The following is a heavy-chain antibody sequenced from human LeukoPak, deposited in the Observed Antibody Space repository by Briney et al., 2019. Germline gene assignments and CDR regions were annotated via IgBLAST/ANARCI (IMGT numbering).Heavy chain of an antibody. V-gene: IGHV1-69*04. J-gene: IGHJ4*02. D-gene: IGHD5-18*01. CDR2: IIPMFDIA. CDR1: GGTVTSSA. CDR3: ARDHEDTAVVTYFDH. Sequence: SVKVSCKASGGTVTSSAISRVRQAPGQGLEWMGRIIPMFDIANYAQKFQGRVTITADKSTNTAYMELSSLSSEDTAVYYCARDHEDTAVVTYFDHWGQGTLVTVSS.